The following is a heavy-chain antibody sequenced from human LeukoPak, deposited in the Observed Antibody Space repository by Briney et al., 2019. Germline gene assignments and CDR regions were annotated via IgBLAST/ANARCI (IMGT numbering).Heavy chain of an antibody. CDR3: AKPLLEWLLWTAFDI. Sequence: PGRSLRLSCAASGFTFSSYGMHWVRQAPGKGLEWVAVISYDGSNKYYADSVTGRFTISRDNSKNTLYLQMNSLRAEDTAVYYCAKPLLEWLLWTAFDIWGQGTMVTVSS. CDR2: ISYDGSNK. V-gene: IGHV3-30*18. J-gene: IGHJ3*02. D-gene: IGHD3-3*01. CDR1: GFTFSSYG.